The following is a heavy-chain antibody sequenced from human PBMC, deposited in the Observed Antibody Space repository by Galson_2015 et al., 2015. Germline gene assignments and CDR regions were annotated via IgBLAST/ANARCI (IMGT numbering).Heavy chain of an antibody. Sequence: SLRLSCAASGFTFSSYSMNWVRQAPGKGLEWVSYISSSSSTIYYADSVKGRFTISRDNSKNTLYLQMNSLRAEDTAVYYCAKDHFGDDGGYVDYWGQGTLVTVSS. CDR3: AKDHFGDDGGYVDY. J-gene: IGHJ4*02. V-gene: IGHV3-48*01. CDR1: GFTFSSYS. D-gene: IGHD2-21*01. CDR2: ISSSSSTI.